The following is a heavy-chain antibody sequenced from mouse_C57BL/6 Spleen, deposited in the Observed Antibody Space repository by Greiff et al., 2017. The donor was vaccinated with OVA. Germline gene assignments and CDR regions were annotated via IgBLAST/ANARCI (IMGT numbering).Heavy chain of an antibody. J-gene: IGHJ2*01. CDR2: ISSGSSTI. Sequence: EVKLEESGGGLVKPGGSLKLSCAASGFTFSDYGMHWVRQAPEKGLEWVAYISSGSSTIYYADTVKGRFTISRDNAKNTLFLQMTSLRSEDTAMYYCARGDDGYFSYYFDYWGQGTTLTVSS. CDR1: GFTFSDYG. D-gene: IGHD2-3*01. V-gene: IGHV5-17*01. CDR3: ARGDDGYFSYYFDY.